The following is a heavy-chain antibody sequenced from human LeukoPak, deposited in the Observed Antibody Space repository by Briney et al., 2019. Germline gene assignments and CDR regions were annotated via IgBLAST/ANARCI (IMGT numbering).Heavy chain of an antibody. CDR3: AREDGGSFYFDY. CDR1: GGSISSYY. CDR2: IYYSGST. J-gene: IGHJ4*02. Sequence: SETLSLTCTVSGGSISSYYWSWIRQHPGKGLEWIGYIYYSGSTYYNPSLKSRVTISVDTSKNQFSLKLSSVTAADTAVYYCAREDGGSFYFDYWGQGTLVTVSS. V-gene: IGHV4-59*06. D-gene: IGHD1-26*01.